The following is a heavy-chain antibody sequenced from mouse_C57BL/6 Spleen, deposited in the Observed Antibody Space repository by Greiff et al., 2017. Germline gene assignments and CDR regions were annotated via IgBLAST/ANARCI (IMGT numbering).Heavy chain of an antibody. CDR2: IYPGSGST. V-gene: IGHV1-55*01. J-gene: IGHJ2*01. D-gene: IGHD1-1*01. CDR3: ARSPSCYGSSPNYFDY. CDR1: GYTFTSYW. Sequence: QVQLQQPGAELVKPGASVKMSCKASGYTFTSYWITWVKQRPGQGLEWIGDIYPGSGSTNYNEKFKSKATLTVDTSSSTAYMQLSSLTSEDSAVYYCARSPSCYGSSPNYFDYWGQGTTLTVSS.